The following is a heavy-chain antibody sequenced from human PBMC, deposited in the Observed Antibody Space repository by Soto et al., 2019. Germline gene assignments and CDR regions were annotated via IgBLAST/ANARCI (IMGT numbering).Heavy chain of an antibody. CDR3: SRDGDFYGLDV. J-gene: IGHJ6*02. CDR2: IRGSTYGGTT. CDR1: GFTSDDYDYA. V-gene: IGHV3-49*04. Sequence: GGSLRLSCTFSGFTSDDYDYALTWVRQAPGKGLQWRGLIRGSTYGGTTEYAASVKGRFTISRDDSKGIAYLQMNSLKTEDTAVYYCSRDGDFYGLDVWGQGTTVTVSS. D-gene: IGHD3-3*01.